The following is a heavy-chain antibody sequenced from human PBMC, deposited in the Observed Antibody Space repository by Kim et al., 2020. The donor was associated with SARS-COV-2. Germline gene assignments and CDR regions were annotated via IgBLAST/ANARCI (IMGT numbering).Heavy chain of an antibody. CDR1: GGSISSSSYY. J-gene: IGHJ6*02. V-gene: IGHV4-39*01. CDR2: IYYSGST. D-gene: IGHD6-13*01. CDR3: ARLDMHSSSWGYYYYGMYV. Sequence: SETLSLTCTVSGGSISSSSYYWGWIRQPPGKGLEWIGSIYYSGSTYYNPSLKSRVTISVDTSKNQFSLKLSSVTAADTAVYYCARLDMHSSSWGYYYYGMYVWGQGTPVTVSS.